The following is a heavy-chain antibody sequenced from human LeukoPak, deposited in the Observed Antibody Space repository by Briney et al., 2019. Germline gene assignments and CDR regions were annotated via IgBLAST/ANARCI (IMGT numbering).Heavy chain of an antibody. CDR2: IHLTLGT. V-gene: IGHV4-38-2*02. Sequence: SETLSLTCIVSNYSISRGYYWGWFRQPPGEGLEWIASIHLTLGTAYNPSLKSRVIVSADTSKNQFSQKLSSVTVADAAFYYCAKEFSGSVGSFQYWGHGSLVTVSS. CDR1: NYSISRGYY. J-gene: IGHJ4*01. D-gene: IGHD1-26*01. CDR3: AKEFSGSVGSFQY.